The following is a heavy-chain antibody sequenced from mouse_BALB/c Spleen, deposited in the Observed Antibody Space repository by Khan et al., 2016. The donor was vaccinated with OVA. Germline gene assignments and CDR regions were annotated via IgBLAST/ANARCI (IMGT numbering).Heavy chain of an antibody. Sequence: EVQLQESGPGLVKPSQSLSLTCTVTGYSITSDYAWNWIRQFPGNKLEWMGYITYSGSTSKKQSLKSRISFTRDTSKNQVFLQLNSVTTEDTATYYCVRGRAYWGQGTLVTVSA. CDR2: ITYSGST. CDR1: GYSITSDYA. CDR3: VRGRAY. J-gene: IGHJ3*01. V-gene: IGHV3-2*02.